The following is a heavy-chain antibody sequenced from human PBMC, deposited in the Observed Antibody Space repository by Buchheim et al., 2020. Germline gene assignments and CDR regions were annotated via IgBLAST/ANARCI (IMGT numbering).Heavy chain of an antibody. V-gene: IGHV3-48*01. D-gene: IGHD6-19*01. Sequence: EVQLVESGGGLVQPGGSLRLSCAASGFTFRSYSMNWVRQAPGKGLEWISYISRSSSTIYYADSVKGRFTISRDNAKNSLYLLMNRLRAEDTAVYYCAGPSSGWEDYYYYGMDVWGQGTT. CDR2: ISRSSSTI. CDR1: GFTFRSYS. CDR3: AGPSSGWEDYYYYGMDV. J-gene: IGHJ6*02.